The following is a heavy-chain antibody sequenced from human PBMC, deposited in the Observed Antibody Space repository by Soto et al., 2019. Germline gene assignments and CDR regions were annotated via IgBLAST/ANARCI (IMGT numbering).Heavy chain of an antibody. CDR3: AREAIVVVPAATDMIWSGNGLDV. V-gene: IGHV3-33*01. Sequence: PGGSLRLSCAASGFTFSSYGMHWVRQAPGKGLEWVAVIWYDGSNKYYADSVKGRFTISRDNSKNTLYLQMNNLRAEDTAVYYCAREAIVVVPAATDMIWSGNGLDVWGQGTTVTVSS. J-gene: IGHJ6*02. CDR1: GFTFSSYG. D-gene: IGHD2-2*01. CDR2: IWYDGSNK.